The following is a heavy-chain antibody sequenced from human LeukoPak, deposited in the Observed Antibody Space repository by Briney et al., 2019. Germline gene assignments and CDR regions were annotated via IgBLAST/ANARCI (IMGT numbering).Heavy chain of an antibody. J-gene: IGHJ4*02. CDR2: IYYSGST. CDR1: GGSISSHY. Sequence: SETLSLTCTVSGGSISSHYWSWIRQPPGKGLEWIGYIYYSGSTNYNPSLKSRVTISVDTSKNQFSLKLSSVTAADTAVYYCARDSGYCSGGSCYDYWGQGTLVTVSS. CDR3: ARDSGYCSGGSCYDY. D-gene: IGHD2-15*01. V-gene: IGHV4-59*11.